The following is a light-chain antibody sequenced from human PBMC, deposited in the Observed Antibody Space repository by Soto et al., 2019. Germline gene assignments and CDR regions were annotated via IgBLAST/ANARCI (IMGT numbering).Light chain of an antibody. CDR1: TSDVRICDR. J-gene: IGLJ1*01. Sequence: QCPMNQAALVSGSRGQPITISFSRTTSDVRICDRVAWDQHFPGKAPKLMIYEVNKRPSGVSSRFSGSKSGSTASLTISGLQADDEADYCRCSYTRRGSFVFGTGTKVTVL. V-gene: IGLV2-23*02. CDR2: EVN. CDR3: CSYTRRGSFV.